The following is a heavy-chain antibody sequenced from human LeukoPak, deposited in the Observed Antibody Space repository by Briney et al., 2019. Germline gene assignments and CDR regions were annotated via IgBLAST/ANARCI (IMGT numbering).Heavy chain of an antibody. Sequence: SGGSLRLSCAASGFTFSSYAMHWVRQAPGKGLEYVSAISSNGGSTYYANSVKGRFTISRDNSKNTLYLQMGSLRAEDMAVYYCARVLGYSGSFRDPSDYWGQGTLVTVSS. CDR2: ISSNGGST. D-gene: IGHD1-26*01. CDR1: GFTFSSYA. J-gene: IGHJ4*02. V-gene: IGHV3-64*01. CDR3: ARVLGYSGSFRDPSDY.